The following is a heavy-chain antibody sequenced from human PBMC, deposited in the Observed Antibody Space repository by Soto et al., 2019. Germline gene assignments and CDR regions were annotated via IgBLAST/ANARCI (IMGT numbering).Heavy chain of an antibody. CDR2: ISSNGGCT. V-gene: IGHV3-64D*08. J-gene: IGHJ4*02. CDR1: GFTFSSYA. Sequence: GGSLRLSCSASGFTFSSYAMHWVRQAPGKGLEYVSAISSNGGCTYSAASLKGRFTFSRDFSKIILYFKMSCLRFEDTVVYFCLKYRPDYDFWSGYPPTGPFDYWGQGTLVTVSS. D-gene: IGHD3-3*01. CDR3: LKYRPDYDFWSGYPPTGPFDY.